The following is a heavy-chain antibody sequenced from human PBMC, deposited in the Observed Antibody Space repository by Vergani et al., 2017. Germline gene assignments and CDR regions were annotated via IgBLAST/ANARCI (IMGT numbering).Heavy chain of an antibody. CDR2: IYYSGST. D-gene: IGHD4-23*01. CDR3: ARGFYGGNSCFDY. V-gene: IGHV4-59*01. Sequence: QVQLQESGPGLVKPSETLSLTCTVSGGSISSYYWSWIRQPPGKGLEWIGYIYYSGSTNYNPSLKSRFTISVDTSKNQFSLKLSSVTAADTAVYYCARGFYGGNSCFDYWGQGTLVTVSS. CDR1: GGSISSYY. J-gene: IGHJ4*02.